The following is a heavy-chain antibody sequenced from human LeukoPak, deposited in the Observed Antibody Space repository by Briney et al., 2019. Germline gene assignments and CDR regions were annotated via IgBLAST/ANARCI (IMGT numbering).Heavy chain of an antibody. Sequence: PRGSLRLSCAASGFTFSSYSMNWVRQAPGKGLEWVSSISSSSSYIYYADSVKGRFTISRDNAKNSLYLQMNSLRAEDTAVYYCARDYRRTTVIDYYYMDVWGKGTTVTVSS. D-gene: IGHD4-17*01. CDR2: ISSSSSYI. J-gene: IGHJ6*03. CDR3: ARDYRRTTVIDYYYMDV. CDR1: GFTFSSYS. V-gene: IGHV3-21*01.